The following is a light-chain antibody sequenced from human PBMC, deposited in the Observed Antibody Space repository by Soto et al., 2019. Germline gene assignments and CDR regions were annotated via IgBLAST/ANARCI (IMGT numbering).Light chain of an antibody. J-gene: IGLJ1*01. CDR3: SSYTSSSILL. V-gene: IGLV2-14*01. Sequence: QSVLAQPASVSGPPGQSITISCTGTSSDVGGYNYVSWYQQHPGKAPKLMIYDVSNRPSGVSNRFSGSKSGNTASLTISGLQAEDEADYYCSSYTSSSILLFGTGTKVTVL. CDR2: DVS. CDR1: SSDVGGYNY.